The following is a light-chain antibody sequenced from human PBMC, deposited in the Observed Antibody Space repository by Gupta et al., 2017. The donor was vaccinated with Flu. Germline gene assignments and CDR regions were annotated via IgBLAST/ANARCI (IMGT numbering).Light chain of an antibody. CDR1: QNVNSN. CDR2: GAS. J-gene: IGKJ1*01. Sequence: EIVMTQSPATLSVSPGERATLSCRASQNVNSNLAWYQQKPGQAPRPLIYGASNRATSIPARFSGSGSGTDFTLTISSLQSEDFAVYYCQQYDSWPPATFGQGTKVEIK. CDR3: QQYDSWPPAT. V-gene: IGKV3-15*01.